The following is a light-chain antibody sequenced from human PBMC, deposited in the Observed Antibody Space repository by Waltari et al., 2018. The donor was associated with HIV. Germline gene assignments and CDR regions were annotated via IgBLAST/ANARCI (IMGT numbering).Light chain of an antibody. V-gene: IGKV3-15*01. J-gene: IGKJ4*01. Sequence: EVVMTQSPATLSVSPGEGASLSCRASQTISRNLAWYQQKPGQAPRLLLYGASTRATGIPARFSGRGSGTEFTLTISSLQSEDFAVYYCQQYHNWPPLTFGGGTKVEIK. CDR2: GAS. CDR1: QTISRN. CDR3: QQYHNWPPLT.